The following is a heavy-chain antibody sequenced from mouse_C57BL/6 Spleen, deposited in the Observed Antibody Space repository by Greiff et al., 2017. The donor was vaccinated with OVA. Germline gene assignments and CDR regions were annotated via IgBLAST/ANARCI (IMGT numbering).Heavy chain of an antibody. V-gene: IGHV1-53*01. CDR3: ARGGWLLPYFDY. D-gene: IGHD2-3*01. CDR1: GYTFTSYW. CDR2: INPSNGGT. J-gene: IGHJ2*01. Sequence: QVQLQQPGTELVKPGASVKLSCKASGYTFTSYWMHWVKQRPGQGLEWIGNINPSNGGTNYNEKFKSKATLTVDKSSSTAYMQLCSLTSEDSAVYDCARGGWLLPYFDYWGQGTTLTVSS.